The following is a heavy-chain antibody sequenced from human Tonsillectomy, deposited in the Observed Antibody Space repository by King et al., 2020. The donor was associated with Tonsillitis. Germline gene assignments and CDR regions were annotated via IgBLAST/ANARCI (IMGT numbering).Heavy chain of an antibody. D-gene: IGHD3-22*01. V-gene: IGHV1-18*01. J-gene: IGHJ4*02. CDR3: ARVDDSSGYYSGVFDY. Sequence: VQLVESGAEVKKPGAAVKVSCKASGYTFTSYGISWVRQAPGQGLEWMGWISAYTGHTNYAQKFQGRVTMTTDTSTSTAYMELRSLRSDDTAVYYCARVDDSSGYYSGVFDYWGQGPLVTVSS. CDR1: GYTFTSYG. CDR2: ISAYTGHT.